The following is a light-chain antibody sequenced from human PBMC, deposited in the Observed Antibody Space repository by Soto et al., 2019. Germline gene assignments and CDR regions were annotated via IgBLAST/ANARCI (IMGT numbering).Light chain of an antibody. J-gene: IGKJ5*01. V-gene: IGKV3-11*01. Sequence: EVVLTQSPVTLSLSPGERATLSCRASQSFRGLLAWYQQKPGQAPRLLIYDAYNRATGIPPRFSGSGSGPDFTLTISSLEPEDSAVYYCQQRHMWPITSGQGTRLEIK. CDR3: QQRHMWPIT. CDR2: DAY. CDR1: QSFRGL.